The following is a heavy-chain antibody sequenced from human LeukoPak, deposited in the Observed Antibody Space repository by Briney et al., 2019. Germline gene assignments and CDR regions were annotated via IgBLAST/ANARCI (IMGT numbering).Heavy chain of an antibody. Sequence: SETLSLTCTVSGGSISNYYWSWIRQPPGKGLEWIGYIYYSGSTNYNPSLKSRVTISVDTSENQFSLKLNSVTAADTAVYYCARQGGVATTFDYWGQGTLVTVSS. D-gene: IGHD5-12*01. CDR1: GGSISNYY. CDR3: ARQGGVATTFDY. J-gene: IGHJ4*02. V-gene: IGHV4-59*08. CDR2: IYYSGST.